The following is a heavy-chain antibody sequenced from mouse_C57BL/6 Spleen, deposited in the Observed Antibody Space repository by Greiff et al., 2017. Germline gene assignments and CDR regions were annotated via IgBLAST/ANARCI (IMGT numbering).Heavy chain of an antibody. CDR3: ARQDYGRAWFAY. Sequence: EVKLMESGGGLVKPGGSLKLSCAASGFTFSSYTMSWVRQTPETRLEWVATISGGGCNPYYPDSVKGRFTISRDNAKNTLYLKMSSLRSEDTALYYCARQDYGRAWFAYWGQGTLVTVSA. J-gene: IGHJ3*01. D-gene: IGHD2-1*01. CDR1: GFTFSSYT. V-gene: IGHV5-9*01. CDR2: ISGGGCNP.